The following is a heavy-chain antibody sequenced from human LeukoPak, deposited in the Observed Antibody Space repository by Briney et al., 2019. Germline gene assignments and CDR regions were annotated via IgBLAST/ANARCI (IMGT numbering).Heavy chain of an antibody. CDR3: ARGYNYRFEY. J-gene: IGHJ4*02. CDR2: INSDGSTT. D-gene: IGHD3-16*01. V-gene: IGHV3-74*01. Sequence: GGSLRLSCVVSGFTVNSFWMHWVRPGPGKGLVWVSHINSDGSTTGYADSVKGRFTISRDTAKNTLYLEMNNVRAEDTAVYYCARGYNYRFEYWGQGVLVIVSS. CDR1: GFTVNSFW.